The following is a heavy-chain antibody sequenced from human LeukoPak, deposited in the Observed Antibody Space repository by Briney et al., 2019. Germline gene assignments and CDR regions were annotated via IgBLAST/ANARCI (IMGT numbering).Heavy chain of an antibody. D-gene: IGHD3-10*01. CDR3: AKDKRPYGSGSYIFDY. CDR2: ISGSGGST. Sequence: PGGSLRLSCAASGFTFSSYAMSWVRQAPGKGLEWVSAISGSGGSTYYADSVKGRFTISRDNSKNTLYLQINSLRAEDTAVYYCAKDKRPYGSGSYIFDYWGQGTLVTVSS. J-gene: IGHJ4*02. CDR1: GFTFSSYA. V-gene: IGHV3-23*01.